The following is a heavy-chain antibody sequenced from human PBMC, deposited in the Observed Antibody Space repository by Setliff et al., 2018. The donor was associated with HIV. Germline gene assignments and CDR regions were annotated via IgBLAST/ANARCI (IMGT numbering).Heavy chain of an antibody. V-gene: IGHV4-38-2*02. D-gene: IGHD5-18*01. J-gene: IGHJ3*01. Sequence: SETLSLTCAVSGYSISSGYYWGWIRQPPGRGLEWIGNIYHSGGTHYNPSLRSRVTISVDTSKNQFSLKLGSVTAADTAVYYCAREWSYGALDTFDVWGQGTMVTVSS. CDR2: IYHSGGT. CDR1: GYSISSGYY. CDR3: AREWSYGALDTFDV.